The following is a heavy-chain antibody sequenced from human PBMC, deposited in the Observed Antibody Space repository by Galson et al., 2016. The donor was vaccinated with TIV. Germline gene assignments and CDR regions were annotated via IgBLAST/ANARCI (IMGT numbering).Heavy chain of an antibody. CDR3: ARGPGYTYGYIFDY. Sequence: SVKVSCKASGYIFTSWYMHWVRQAPGQGPEWVGIVSTSGGTTSYAQKFQGRVAMTSDTSTSTVYMELNSLKSEDTAVYYCARGPGYTYGYIFDYWGQGTPVTVAS. J-gene: IGHJ4*02. CDR2: VSTSGGTT. D-gene: IGHD5-18*01. CDR1: GYIFTSWY. V-gene: IGHV1-46*01.